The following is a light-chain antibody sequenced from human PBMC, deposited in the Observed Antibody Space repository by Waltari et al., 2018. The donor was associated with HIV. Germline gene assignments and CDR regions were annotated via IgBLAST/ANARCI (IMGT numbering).Light chain of an antibody. CDR2: KAS. Sequence: QIDQVSFTLSAFVGSKGPITCRASQSISNWLAWYQQKPGKAPKLLIYKASSLESGVPSRFSGSGSGTEYTLTISSLQPDDFATYYCQEYSGYFRTFGQGTKVEIK. CDR1: QSISNW. J-gene: IGKJ1*01. V-gene: IGKV1-5*03. CDR3: QEYSGYFRT.